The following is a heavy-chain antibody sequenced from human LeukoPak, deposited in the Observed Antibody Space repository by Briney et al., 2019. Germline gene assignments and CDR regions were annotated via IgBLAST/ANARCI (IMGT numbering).Heavy chain of an antibody. CDR3: ARDQYDTWSRRGNFDS. D-gene: IGHD3/OR15-3a*01. CDR1: GFSFGKYW. J-gene: IGHJ4*02. CDR2: IKLDGSEK. Sequence: GGSLRLSCVASGFSFGKYWMSWVRQAPGKGLEWVANIKLDGSEKNYVDSVKGRFTISRVNTKNSLYLQMNSLRAEDTAVFYCARDQYDTWSRRGNFDSWGQGTLVIVSS. V-gene: IGHV3-7*03.